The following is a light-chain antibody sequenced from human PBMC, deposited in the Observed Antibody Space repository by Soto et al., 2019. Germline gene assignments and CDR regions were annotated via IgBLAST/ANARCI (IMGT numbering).Light chain of an antibody. Sequence: QSALTQPPSVSGSPGQSVTISCTGTSSDVGSYNRVSWYQQPPGKAPKLMIYEVSNRPSGVPDRFSGSKSGNTASLTISGLQAEDEADYYCSSFTSSSTRVFGGGTKLTVL. CDR2: EVS. CDR3: SSFTSSSTRV. J-gene: IGLJ3*02. V-gene: IGLV2-18*02. CDR1: SSDVGSYNR.